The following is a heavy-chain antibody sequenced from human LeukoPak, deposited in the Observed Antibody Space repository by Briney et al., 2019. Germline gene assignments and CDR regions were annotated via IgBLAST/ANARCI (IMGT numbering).Heavy chain of an antibody. CDR2: INHSRST. CDR1: GGSFSGYY. D-gene: IGHD2-2*02. Sequence: SETLSLTCAVYGGSFSGYYWSWIRQPPGKGLEWIGEINHSRSTNYNPSLKSRVTISVDTSKNQFSLKLSSVTAADTAVYYCAAEVNCSSTSCYRIATFDYWGQGTLVTVSS. J-gene: IGHJ4*02. CDR3: AAEVNCSSTSCYRIATFDY. V-gene: IGHV4-34*01.